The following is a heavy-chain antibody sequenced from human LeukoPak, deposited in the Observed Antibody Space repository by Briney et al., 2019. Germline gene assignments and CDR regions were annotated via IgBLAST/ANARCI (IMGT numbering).Heavy chain of an antibody. CDR3: ARGGIAVAGTVIDY. D-gene: IGHD6-19*01. V-gene: IGHV1-69*04. J-gene: IGHJ4*02. Sequence: GASVKVSCKASGGTFSSYAISWVRQAPGQGLEWMGRIIPILGIANYAQKFQGRVTITADKSTNTAYMELSSLRSEDTAVYYCARGGIAVAGTVIDYWGQGTLVTVSS. CDR2: IIPILGIA. CDR1: GGTFSSYA.